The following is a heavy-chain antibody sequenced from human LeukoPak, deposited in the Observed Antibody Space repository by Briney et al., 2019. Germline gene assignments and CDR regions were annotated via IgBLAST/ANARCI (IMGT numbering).Heavy chain of an antibody. J-gene: IGHJ5*02. CDR2: IKQDGSEK. CDR1: GFTFSSYW. V-gene: IGHV3-7*01. CDR3: ARVLDVVVPAAIPNWFDP. D-gene: IGHD2-2*01. Sequence: GGSLRLFCAASGFTFSSYWMSWVRQAPGKGLEWVANIKQDGSEKYYVDSVKGRFTISRDNAKNSLYLQMNSLRAEDTAVYYCARVLDVVVPAAIPNWFDPWGQGTLVTVSS.